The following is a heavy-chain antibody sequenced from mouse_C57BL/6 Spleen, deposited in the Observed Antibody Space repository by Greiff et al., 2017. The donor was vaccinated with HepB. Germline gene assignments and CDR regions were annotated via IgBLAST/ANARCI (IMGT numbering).Heavy chain of an antibody. J-gene: IGHJ3*01. D-gene: IGHD1-1*01. CDR2: INPNNGGT. CDR1: GYTFTDYN. CDR3: ARVGYYGSSDVAY. V-gene: IGHV1-18*01. Sequence: VQLQHSGPELVKPGASVKIPCKASGYTFTDYNMDWVKQSHGKSLEWIGDINPNNGGTIYNQKFKGKATLTVDKSSSTAYMELRSLTSEDPAVYYYARVGYYGSSDVAYWGQGTLVTVSA.